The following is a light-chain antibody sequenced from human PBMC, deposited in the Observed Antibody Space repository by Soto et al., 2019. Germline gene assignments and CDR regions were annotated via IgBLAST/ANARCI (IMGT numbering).Light chain of an antibody. CDR2: AAS. J-gene: IGKJ5*01. CDR3: QQYNKWSPIA. Sequence: EIVMTQSPATLSVSPGERATLSCRASQSVSGNLAWYQQKPGQAPRLRIYAASTRATGIPARFSGCGSGTEFTLTISSLQSEDFAVFYCQQYNKWSPIAFGQGTRLEIK. CDR1: QSVSGN. V-gene: IGKV3-15*01.